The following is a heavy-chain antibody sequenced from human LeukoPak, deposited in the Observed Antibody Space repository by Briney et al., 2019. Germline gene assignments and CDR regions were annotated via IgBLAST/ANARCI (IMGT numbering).Heavy chain of an antibody. Sequence: SETLSLTCTVSGGSISSYYWSWIRQPPGKGLEWIGYIYYSGSTNYNPSLKSRVTISVDTSKNQFSLKLSSVTAADTAVYYCARHRHHNWFDPWGQGTLVTVSS. CDR1: GGSISSYY. D-gene: IGHD4/OR15-4a*01. CDR3: ARHRHHNWFDP. V-gene: IGHV4-59*08. J-gene: IGHJ5*02. CDR2: IYYSGST.